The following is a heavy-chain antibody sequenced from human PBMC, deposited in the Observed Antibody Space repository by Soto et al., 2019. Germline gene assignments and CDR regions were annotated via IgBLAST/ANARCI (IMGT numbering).Heavy chain of an antibody. Sequence: SVKVSCKASGGTFSSYAISWVRQAPGQGLEWMGGIIPIFGTANYAQKFQGRVTITADESTSTAYMELSSLRSEDTAVYYCARDRDYDGWRMINYYYYGMDVWGQGTTVTVSS. V-gene: IGHV1-69*13. D-gene: IGHD3-3*01. CDR2: IIPIFGTA. CDR1: GGTFSSYA. CDR3: ARDRDYDGWRMINYYYYGMDV. J-gene: IGHJ6*02.